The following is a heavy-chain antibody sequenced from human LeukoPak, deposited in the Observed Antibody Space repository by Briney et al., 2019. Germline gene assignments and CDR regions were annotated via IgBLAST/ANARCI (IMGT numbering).Heavy chain of an antibody. CDR1: GFTFSSYW. V-gene: IGHV3-74*03. Sequence: GGPLRLSCAASGFTFSSYWMHWVRQAPGKGLVWVSGTNTDGSSTMYADSVKGRFTIARDNAKNTLYLEMNSLRAEDTAVYYCYGANAEHWGQGTLVTVSS. D-gene: IGHD4-23*01. CDR3: YGANAEH. J-gene: IGHJ1*01. CDR2: TNTDGSST.